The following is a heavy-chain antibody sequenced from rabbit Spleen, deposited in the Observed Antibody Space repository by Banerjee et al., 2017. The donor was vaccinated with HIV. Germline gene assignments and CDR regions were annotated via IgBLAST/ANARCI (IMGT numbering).Heavy chain of an antibody. CDR1: GFSFSNKAV. CDR2: INVVTGKA. V-gene: IGHV1S45*01. D-gene: IGHD7-1*01. Sequence: QEQLEESGGGLVKPEGSLTLTCKASGFSFSNKAVMCWVRQAPGKGLEWIACINVVTGKAVYASWAKGRYTFSRTSSTTVTLEMTSLTAADTATYFCARDTGTSFSTYGMDLWGPGTLVTVS. J-gene: IGHJ6*01. CDR3: ARDTGTSFSTYGMDL.